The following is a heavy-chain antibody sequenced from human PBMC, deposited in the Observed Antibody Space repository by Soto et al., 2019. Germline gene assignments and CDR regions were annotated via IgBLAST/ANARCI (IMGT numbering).Heavy chain of an antibody. D-gene: IGHD5-18*01. CDR1: GFTVSSNY. CDR3: ARDRSSSYGRDYYYYGMDV. Sequence: GGSLRLSCAASGFTVSSNYMSWVRQAPGKGLEWVSVIYSGGSTYYADSVKGRFTISRDNSKNTLYLQMNSLRAEDTAVYYCARDRSSSYGRDYYYYGMDVWGQGTTVTVSS. CDR2: IYSGGST. J-gene: IGHJ6*02. V-gene: IGHV3-53*01.